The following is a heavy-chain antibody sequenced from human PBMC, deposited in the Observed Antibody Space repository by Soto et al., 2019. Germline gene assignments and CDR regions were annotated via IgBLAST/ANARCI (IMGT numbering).Heavy chain of an antibody. J-gene: IGHJ6*02. Sequence: GGSLRLSCAASGFSFSSYGMHWVRQAPGKGLEWVAVICYDGSNKYYADSVKGRFTISRDNSKNTLYLQMNSLRAEDTAVYYCARDTTPYSSSLYGDGDYYYCMDFWGQGTMVTVSS. D-gene: IGHD6-13*01. CDR1: GFSFSSYG. CDR3: ARDTTPYSSSLYGDGDYYYCMDF. CDR2: ICYDGSNK. V-gene: IGHV3-33*01.